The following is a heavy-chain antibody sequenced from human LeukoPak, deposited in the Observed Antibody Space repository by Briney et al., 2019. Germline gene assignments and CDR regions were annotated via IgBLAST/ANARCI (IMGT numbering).Heavy chain of an antibody. CDR3: ARHLGPYCSSTSCPPWFL. CDR2: IYYSGST. J-gene: IGHJ4*02. D-gene: IGHD2-2*01. V-gene: IGHV4-39*01. Sequence: PSETLSLTCTVSGGSISSSSYYWGWIRQPPGKGLEWIGSIYYSGSTYYNPSLKSRVTISVDTSKNQFSLKLSSVTAADTAVYYCARHLGPYCSSTSCPPWFLWGQGTLVTVSS. CDR1: GGSISSSSYY.